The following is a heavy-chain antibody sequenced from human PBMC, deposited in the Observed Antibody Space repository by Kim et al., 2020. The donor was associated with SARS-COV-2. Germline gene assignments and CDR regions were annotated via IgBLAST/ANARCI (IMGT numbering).Heavy chain of an antibody. CDR3: TTVYYYDSSGYMTPFDY. CDR1: GFTFSNAW. V-gene: IGHV3-15*01. D-gene: IGHD3-22*01. CDR2: IKSKTDGGTT. J-gene: IGHJ4*02. Sequence: GGSLRLSCAASGFTFSNAWMSWVRQAPGKGLEWVGRIKSKTDGGTTDYAAPVKGRFTISRDDSKNTLYLQMNSLKTEDTAVYYCTTVYYYDSSGYMTPFDYWGQGTLVTVSS.